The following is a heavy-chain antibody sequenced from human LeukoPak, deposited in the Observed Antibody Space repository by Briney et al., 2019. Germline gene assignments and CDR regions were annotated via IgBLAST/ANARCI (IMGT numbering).Heavy chain of an antibody. J-gene: IGHJ4*02. V-gene: IGHV3-48*02. Sequence: GGSLRLSCAASGFTFSSYSMNWVRQAPGKGLEWVSYISSSSSTIYYADSVKGRFTISRDNAKNSLYLQMNSLRDEDTAVYYCARGSTCYYDSSGYYKAFDYWGQGTLVTVSS. CDR2: ISSSSSTI. CDR1: GFTFSSYS. D-gene: IGHD3-22*01. CDR3: ARGSTCYYDSSGYYKAFDY.